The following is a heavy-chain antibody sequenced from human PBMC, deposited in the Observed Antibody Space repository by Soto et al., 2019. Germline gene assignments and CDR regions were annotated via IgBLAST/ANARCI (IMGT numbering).Heavy chain of an antibody. CDR1: GYTFTSYA. J-gene: IGHJ4*02. CDR2: INAGNGNT. V-gene: IGHV1-3*01. D-gene: IGHD1-26*01. Sequence: QVQLVQSGAEVKKPGASVKVSCKASGYTFTSYAMHWVRQSPGQRLEWMGWINAGNGNTKYSQKFQGRVTITRDTSASTAYMELSSLRSEDTAVYYCARSGSYYLSDYWGQGTLVTVSS. CDR3: ARSGSYYLSDY.